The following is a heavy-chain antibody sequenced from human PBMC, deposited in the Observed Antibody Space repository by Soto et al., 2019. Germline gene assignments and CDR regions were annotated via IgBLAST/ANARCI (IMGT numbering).Heavy chain of an antibody. V-gene: IGHV3-30*18. J-gene: IGHJ4*02. D-gene: IGHD6-19*01. CDR2: VSHDGRNT. Sequence: VQLVESGGGVVQPGRSLRLSCAASGFTFSDYAMHWVRQAPGKGLEWVAVVSHDGRNTHYADSVKGRFTISRDSSKNTVLVEMTSLRAEDTAVYYWAKGGRQWLVTSDFNYWGQGALVTVSS. CDR3: AKGGRQWLVTSDFNY. CDR1: GFTFSDYA.